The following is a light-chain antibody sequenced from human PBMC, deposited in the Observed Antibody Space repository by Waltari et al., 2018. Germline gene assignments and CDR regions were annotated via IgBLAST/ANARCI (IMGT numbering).Light chain of an antibody. J-gene: IGLJ2*01. CDR2: EVS. CDR1: SSDVGTYNY. CDR3: SSYTISSSVV. V-gene: IGLV2-14*01. Sequence: QSALTQPASVSGSPGQSITISCTGTSSDVGTYNYVSWYQQHPGKAPKPMIYEVSNRPSGVSNRFSGSKSGNTASLTISGLQAEDEADYFCSSYTISSSVVFGGGTKLTVL.